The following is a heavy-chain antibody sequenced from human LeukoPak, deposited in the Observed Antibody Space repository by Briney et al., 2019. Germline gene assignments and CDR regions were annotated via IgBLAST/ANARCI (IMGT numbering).Heavy chain of an antibody. J-gene: IGHJ3*02. CDR1: GYSISSGYY. Sequence: SETLSLTCAVSGYSISSGYYWGWIRQPPGKGLEWIGSIYHSGSTYYNPSLKSRVTISVDTSKNQFSLKLSSVTAADTAVYYCAICSSTRTHAFDIWGQGQWSPSLQ. V-gene: IGHV4-38-2*01. CDR3: AICSSTRTHAFDI. CDR2: IYHSGST. D-gene: IGHD2-2*01.